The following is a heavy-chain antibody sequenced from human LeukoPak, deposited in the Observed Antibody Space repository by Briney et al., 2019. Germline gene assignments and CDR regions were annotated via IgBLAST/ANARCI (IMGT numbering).Heavy chain of an antibody. Sequence: GGSLRLSCAASGFTFSSYAMHWVRQAPGKGLEWVAVISYDGSNKYYADSVKGRFTISRDNSKNTLYLQMNSLRAEDTAVHYCAREERTFGVVIDYWGQGTLVTVSS. D-gene: IGHD3-3*01. CDR3: AREERTFGVVIDY. CDR2: ISYDGSNK. J-gene: IGHJ4*02. CDR1: GFTFSSYA. V-gene: IGHV3-30*01.